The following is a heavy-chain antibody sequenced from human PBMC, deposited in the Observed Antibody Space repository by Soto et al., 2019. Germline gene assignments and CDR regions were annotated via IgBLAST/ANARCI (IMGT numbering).Heavy chain of an antibody. D-gene: IGHD6-13*01. V-gene: IGHV3-21*01. Sequence: GGSIRLPWPADGGHFLGFSMHLVRQDPGKGLEWVSTISSNSAYIYYTDALRGRFTISRDNAKNSLHLQMNSLRAEDTAVYYCTRDASRDSSARGWFDPWGPGTLVTVAS. CDR3: TRDASRDSSARGWFDP. J-gene: IGHJ5*02. CDR1: GGHFLGFS. CDR2: ISSNSAYI.